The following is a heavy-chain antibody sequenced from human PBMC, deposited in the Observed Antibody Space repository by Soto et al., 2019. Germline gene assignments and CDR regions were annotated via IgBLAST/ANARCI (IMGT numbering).Heavy chain of an antibody. D-gene: IGHD2-8*01. CDR1: GGSFSGYY. CDR2: ISGSGAT. Sequence: QVQLQQWGAGLLKPSETLSLTCAVSGGSFSGYYWSWIRQSPGKGLEWIGEISGSGATNYNPALRSRVSLSLDTSKNQFSLKLSSVTAADTAVYYCARDLGYCSNGVCYHGGYFDHWGQGTLVTVSS. J-gene: IGHJ4*02. V-gene: IGHV4-34*01. CDR3: ARDLGYCSNGVCYHGGYFDH.